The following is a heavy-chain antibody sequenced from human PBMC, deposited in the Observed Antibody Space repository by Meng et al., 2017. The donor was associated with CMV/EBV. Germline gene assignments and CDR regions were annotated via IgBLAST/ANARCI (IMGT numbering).Heavy chain of an antibody. CDR1: GINLNTYW. Sequence: GESLKISCEVSGINLNTYWMHWVRQVPGKGLVWLSRIYSDGITTRYADSVKGRFTISRDNAKNSLYLQMNSLRAEDTAVYYCARVYYDFWSGYYPYYYYGMDVWGQGTTVTVSS. CDR3: ARVYYDFWSGYYPYYYYGMDV. D-gene: IGHD3-3*01. V-gene: IGHV3-74*01. J-gene: IGHJ6*02. CDR2: IYSDGITT.